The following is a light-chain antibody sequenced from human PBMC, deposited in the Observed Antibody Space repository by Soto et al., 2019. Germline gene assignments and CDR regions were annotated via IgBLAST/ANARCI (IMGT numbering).Light chain of an antibody. J-gene: IGKJ1*01. Sequence: MVVSNSPATLSLSQEERATLSCRASQSVSHKLAWYQQKPGQAPRLLIYDTSTRATGIPDRFSGSGSGTDFTLTISRLQPEDCAVYYCPQYGISPGTFCQGTKV. CDR3: PQYGISPGT. V-gene: IGKV3-20*01. CDR1: QSVSHK. CDR2: DTS.